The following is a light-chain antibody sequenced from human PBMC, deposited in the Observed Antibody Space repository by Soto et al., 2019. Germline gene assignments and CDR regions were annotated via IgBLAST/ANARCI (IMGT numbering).Light chain of an antibody. V-gene: IGLV2-23*02. CDR2: EVT. Sequence: QSVLTQPASVSGSPGQSITISCTGTRSDVGSYNSIAWYQQHPGKAPRVVIFEVTKRPSGISDRFSGSKSGYTASLRISGLQAEDESDYFCVSYAINTIWLFXGGTKVTVL. CDR1: RSDVGSYNS. CDR3: VSYAINTIWL. J-gene: IGLJ2*01.